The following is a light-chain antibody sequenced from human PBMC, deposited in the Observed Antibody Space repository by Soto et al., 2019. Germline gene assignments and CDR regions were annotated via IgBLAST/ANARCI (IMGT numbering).Light chain of an antibody. J-gene: IGKJ4*01. Sequence: EIVLTQFPGALSLSPGERVTLPCRASQTVSTTNLAWYQQKSGQAPKFLIYGASNRATGIPDRFSGSGSGTDFTLTISRLEPEDFAVYYCQQYGALPPTFGGGTKVEIK. CDR3: QQYGALPPT. CDR1: QTVSTTN. V-gene: IGKV3-20*01. CDR2: GAS.